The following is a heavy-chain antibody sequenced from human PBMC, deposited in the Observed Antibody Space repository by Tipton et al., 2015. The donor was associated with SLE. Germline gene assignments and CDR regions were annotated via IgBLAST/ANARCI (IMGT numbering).Heavy chain of an antibody. D-gene: IGHD1-26*01. V-gene: IGHV4-61*10. Sequence: TLSLTCTVSGGPISSGSYYWSWIWQPAGKGLEWIGYIYYSGSTNYNPSLKSRVTISVDTSKSQFSLKLSSVTAADTAVYYCARYGTYDGSRYFQHWGQGTLVTVSS. CDR2: IYYSGST. CDR3: ARYGTYDGSRYFQH. CDR1: GGPISSGSYY. J-gene: IGHJ1*01.